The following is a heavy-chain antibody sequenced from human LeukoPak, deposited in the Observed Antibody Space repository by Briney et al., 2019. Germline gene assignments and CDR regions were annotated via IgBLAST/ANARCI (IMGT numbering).Heavy chain of an antibody. CDR1: GFTFSSYE. Sequence: GGSLRLSCAASGFTFSSYEMNWVRQAPGKGLEWVSAISGSGGSTYYADSVKGRFTISRDNSKNSLYLQMNSLRAEDTAVYYCARVKYSSSWYDWFDPWGQGTLVTVSS. CDR2: ISGSGGST. V-gene: IGHV3-23*01. J-gene: IGHJ5*02. D-gene: IGHD6-13*01. CDR3: ARVKYSSSWYDWFDP.